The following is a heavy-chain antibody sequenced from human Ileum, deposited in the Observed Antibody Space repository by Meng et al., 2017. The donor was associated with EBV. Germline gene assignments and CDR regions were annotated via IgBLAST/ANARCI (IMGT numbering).Heavy chain of an antibody. V-gene: IGHV4-34*01. Sequence: QVQLQQWGAGLLKPSETLSLTCAVYGGSFSGYYWSWIRQPPGKGLELIGELNHRGSTNYNPSLKSRVTISVDTSKNQFSLKLSSVTAADTAVYYCASAPLVGVDYWGQGTLVTVSS. D-gene: IGHD2-15*01. CDR3: ASAPLVGVDY. CDR1: GGSFSGYY. CDR2: LNHRGST. J-gene: IGHJ4*02.